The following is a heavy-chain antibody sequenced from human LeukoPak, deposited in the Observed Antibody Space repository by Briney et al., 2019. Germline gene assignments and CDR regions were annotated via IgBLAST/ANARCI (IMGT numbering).Heavy chain of an antibody. J-gene: IGHJ4*02. D-gene: IGHD2-2*01. CDR1: GFTFSSYS. CDR2: ISSSSSTI. V-gene: IGHV3-48*04. CDR3: ARDNLVPTTIDDY. Sequence: PGGSLRLSFAASGFTFSSYSMNWVRQAPGKGLEWVSYISSSSSTIYYADSVKGRFTISRDNAKSSLYLQMNSLRAEDTAVYYCARDNLVPTTIDDYWGQGTLVTVSS.